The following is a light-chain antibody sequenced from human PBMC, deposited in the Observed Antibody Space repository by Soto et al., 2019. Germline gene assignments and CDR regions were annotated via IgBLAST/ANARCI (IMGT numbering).Light chain of an antibody. V-gene: IGKV1-5*01. J-gene: IGKJ4*01. Sequence: DIQMTQSPSTLSASVGDRVTITCRASQSISSWLAWYQQKPGKAPKLLIYDASSLESGVPSRFSDSGSGTEFTLTISSLQPDDFATYYCQHFSTFGGGTKVEIK. CDR3: QHFST. CDR1: QSISSW. CDR2: DAS.